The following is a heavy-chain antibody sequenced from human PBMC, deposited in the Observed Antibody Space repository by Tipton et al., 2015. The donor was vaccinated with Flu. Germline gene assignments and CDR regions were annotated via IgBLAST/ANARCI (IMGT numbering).Heavy chain of an antibody. D-gene: IGHD1-7*01. CDR1: GGSISSYY. Sequence: TLSLTCTVSGGSISSYYWSWIRQPAGKGLEWIGRIYTSGSTNYNPSLKSRVTMSVDTSKNQFSLKLSSVTAADTAVYYCARAVELELQDYYYYYMDVWGKGTTVTVSS. V-gene: IGHV4-4*07. CDR3: ARAVELELQDYYYYYMDV. J-gene: IGHJ6*03. CDR2: IYTSGST.